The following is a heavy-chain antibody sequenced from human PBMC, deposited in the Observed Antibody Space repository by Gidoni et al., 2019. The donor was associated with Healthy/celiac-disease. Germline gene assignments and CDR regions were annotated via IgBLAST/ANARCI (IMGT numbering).Heavy chain of an antibody. J-gene: IGHJ6*02. CDR3: SRESGWDYLIYYYGMDV. D-gene: IGHD6-19*01. CDR2: IKSKTDGGTT. CDR1: GFTFSNAW. Sequence: VQLVESGGGLVKPGGSLRLSCAASGFTFSNAWMSWVRQAPGKGLEWVGRIKSKTDGGTTDYAAPVKGRFTISRDDSKNTLYLQMNSLKTEDTAVYYCSRESGWDYLIYYYGMDVWGQGTTVTVSS. V-gene: IGHV3-15*01.